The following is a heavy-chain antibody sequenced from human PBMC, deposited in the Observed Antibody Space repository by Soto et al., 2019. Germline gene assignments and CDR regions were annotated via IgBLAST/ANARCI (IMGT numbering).Heavy chain of an antibody. V-gene: IGHV3-74*01. Sequence: GGSLRLSCAASGFTSSNYWMHWVRQAPGKGLVWVSRIKSDGSSTSYADSVKGRFTISRDNAKNTLDLQMHGLRAEDMAVYYCARSVRWGSFPYYYYARDVWGKGTRVTVS. J-gene: IGHJ6*04. CDR2: IKSDGSST. CDR1: GFTSSNYW. D-gene: IGHD3-16*01. CDR3: ARSVRWGSFPYYYYARDV.